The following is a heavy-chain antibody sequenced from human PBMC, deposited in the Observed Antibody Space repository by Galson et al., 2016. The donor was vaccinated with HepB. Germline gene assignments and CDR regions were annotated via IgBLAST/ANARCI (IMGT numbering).Heavy chain of an antibody. V-gene: IGHV3-11*01. CDR1: GFTLSDSY. Sequence: SLRLSCAASGFTLSDSYMTWIRQAPGKGPEWVSYISRSGTGSSIFYADSVKGRFTISKDNATNSLSLQMNSLRAEDTAVYYCARGVGFYTWGQGTLVTVSS. CDR2: ISRSGTGSSI. D-gene: IGHD3-3*01. CDR3: ARGVGFYT. J-gene: IGHJ5*02.